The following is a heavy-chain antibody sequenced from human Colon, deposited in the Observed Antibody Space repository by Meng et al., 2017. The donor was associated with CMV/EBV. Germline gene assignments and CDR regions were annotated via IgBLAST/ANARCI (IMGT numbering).Heavy chain of an antibody. D-gene: IGHD3/OR15-3a*01. CDR3: ARGTALNDQFLWTL. CDR1: GFTFRRYA. Sequence: QVQPVGSGGGVVPPGGSLRLSLAASGFTFRRYAMHWVRQSPGKGPEWVAVIGFDGGHKSYGNSVKGRFSISRDNSQNTLYLQMSNLRGDDTALYYCARGTALNDQFLWTLWGQGTLVTVSS. J-gene: IGHJ4*02. CDR2: IGFDGGHK. V-gene: IGHV3-30*15.